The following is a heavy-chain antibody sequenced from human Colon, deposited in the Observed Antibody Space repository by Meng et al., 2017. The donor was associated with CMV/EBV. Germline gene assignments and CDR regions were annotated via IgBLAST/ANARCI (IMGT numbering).Heavy chain of an antibody. CDR2: ISGSGGST. Sequence: GGSLRLSCAASGSSFRNSWMIWVRRAPGKGLEWVSAISGSGGSTYYADSVKGRFTISRDNSKNTPYLQMNSLRAEDTAVYYCAKEASYDSSGYGFDYWGQGTLVTVSS. J-gene: IGHJ4*02. D-gene: IGHD3-22*01. CDR1: GSSFRNSW. CDR3: AKEASYDSSGYGFDY. V-gene: IGHV3-23*01.